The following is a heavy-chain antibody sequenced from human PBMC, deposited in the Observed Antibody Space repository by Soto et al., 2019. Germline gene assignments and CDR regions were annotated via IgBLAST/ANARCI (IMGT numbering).Heavy chain of an antibody. J-gene: IGHJ4*02. CDR1: GFTFSSYG. D-gene: IGHD2-15*01. V-gene: IGHV3-33*01. Sequence: QVQLVESGGGVVQPGRSLRLSCAASGFTFSSYGMHWVRQAPGKGLEWVAVIWYDGSNKYYADSVKGRFTISRDNSKNTLYLQMNSLRAEDTAVYYGARGYCSGGSCYAPDYWGQGALVTVSS. CDR2: IWYDGSNK. CDR3: ARGYCSGGSCYAPDY.